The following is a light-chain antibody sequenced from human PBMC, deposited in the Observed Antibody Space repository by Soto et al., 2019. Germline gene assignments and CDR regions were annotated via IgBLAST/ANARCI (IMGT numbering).Light chain of an antibody. CDR3: QQHGSSPLT. Sequence: EIVLTQSPGTLSLSPGERATLSCMASQSVSSSYLAWYQQKPGQAPRLLIYGASSRATGIPDRFSGSGSGTDFTLTISRLEPEDFAVYYCQQHGSSPLTFGGGTKVDI. J-gene: IGKJ4*01. CDR1: QSVSSSY. V-gene: IGKV3-20*01. CDR2: GAS.